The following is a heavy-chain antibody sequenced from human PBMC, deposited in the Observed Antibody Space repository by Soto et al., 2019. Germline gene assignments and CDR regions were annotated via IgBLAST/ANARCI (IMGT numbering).Heavy chain of an antibody. CDR2: TYYRSKWYN. CDR1: GDSVSSNSAA. Sequence: SQTLSLTCAISGDSVSSNSAAWNWIRQSPSRGLEWLGRTYYRSKWYNDYAVSVKSRITINPDTSKNQFSLQLNSVTPEDTAVYYRAREGRGYCSSTSCPYYYYYYMDVWGKGTTVTVSS. J-gene: IGHJ6*03. CDR3: AREGRGYCSSTSCPYYYYYYMDV. V-gene: IGHV6-1*01. D-gene: IGHD2-2*01.